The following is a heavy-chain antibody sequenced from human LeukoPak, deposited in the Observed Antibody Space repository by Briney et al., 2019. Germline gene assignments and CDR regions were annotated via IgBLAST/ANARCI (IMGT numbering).Heavy chain of an antibody. J-gene: IGHJ6*02. V-gene: IGHV4-59*01. CDR1: GGSISSYY. CDR3: ARGESKRYSGYDYYVMDV. Sequence: KTSETLSLTCTVSGGSISSYYWSWIRQPPGKGLECIGYINYSGSTNYNPSLKRRVTISVDTSKNQFSLKVSSVTAADTAVYYCARGESKRYSGYDYYVMDVWGQGTTVTVSS. D-gene: IGHD5-12*01. CDR2: INYSGST.